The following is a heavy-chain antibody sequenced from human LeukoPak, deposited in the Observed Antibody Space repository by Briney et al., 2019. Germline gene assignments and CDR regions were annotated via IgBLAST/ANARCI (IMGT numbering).Heavy chain of an antibody. CDR1: GFTFSSYA. CDR2: ISTSGGTT. CDR3: AKSNAVAGFYYFDY. J-gene: IGHJ4*02. Sequence: GGSLRLSCAASGFTFSSYAMSWVRQAPGKGLEWVSSISTSGGTTYYADSVKGRFTISRDNSKNTLYLQMNSLRVEDTAVYYCAKSNAVAGFYYFDYWGQGTLVTVSS. D-gene: IGHD6-19*01. V-gene: IGHV3-23*01.